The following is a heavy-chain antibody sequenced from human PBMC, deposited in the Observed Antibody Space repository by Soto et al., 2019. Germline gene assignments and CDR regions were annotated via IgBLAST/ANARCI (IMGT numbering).Heavy chain of an antibody. D-gene: IGHD5-12*01. CDR1: GGTFSSYA. CDR2: IIPIFGTA. Sequence: QVQLVQSGAEVKKPGSSVKVSCKAAGGTFSSYAISWVRQAPGQGREWMGGIIPIFGTANYAQKFQDRVTITADASTSIAYMDLSSLRSEDTAVYYGAREGGYSGVARRQYSFDYWGQGTLVTVSS. CDR3: AREGGYSGVARRQYSFDY. V-gene: IGHV1-69*12. J-gene: IGHJ4*02.